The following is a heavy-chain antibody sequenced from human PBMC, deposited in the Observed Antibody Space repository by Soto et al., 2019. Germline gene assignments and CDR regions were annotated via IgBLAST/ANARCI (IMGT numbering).Heavy chain of an antibody. Sequence: SETLSLTCTVSGGSISSSSYYWGWIRQPPGKGLEWIGSIYYSGSTYYNPSLKSRVTISVDTSKNQFSLKLTSVTAADTAVYYCASQMYGYNAYFDSWGQGALVTVSS. CDR2: IYYSGST. D-gene: IGHD3-10*01. J-gene: IGHJ4*02. V-gene: IGHV4-39*07. CDR3: ASQMYGYNAYFDS. CDR1: GGSISSSSYY.